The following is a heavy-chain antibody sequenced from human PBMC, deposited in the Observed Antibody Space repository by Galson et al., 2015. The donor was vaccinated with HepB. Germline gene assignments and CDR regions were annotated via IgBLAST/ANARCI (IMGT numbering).Heavy chain of an antibody. V-gene: IGHV3-48*01. D-gene: IGHD3-10*01. Sequence: SLRLSCAASGFTFRSYSMNWVRQAPGKGLEWVSYIDTSSSTIYYADSVKGRFTISRDNAKNSLYLQMNSLRADDTAVYYCARGISSSYFDYWGQGTLVTVSS. J-gene: IGHJ4*02. CDR3: ARGISSSYFDY. CDR1: GFTFRSYS. CDR2: IDTSSSTI.